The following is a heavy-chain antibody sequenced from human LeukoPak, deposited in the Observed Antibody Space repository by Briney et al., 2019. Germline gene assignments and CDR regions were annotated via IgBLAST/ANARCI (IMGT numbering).Heavy chain of an antibody. CDR1: GFTFSSYG. CDR3: ARDPPYNQGGYYYFDY. V-gene: IGHV3-30*03. CDR2: ISHDGSSK. J-gene: IGHJ4*02. Sequence: PGRSLRLSCAASGFTFSSYGMHWVRQAPGKGLEWVAVISHDGSSKYFADSVKGRFTISRDNAKNTLYLQMNSLRAEDTAVYYCARDPPYNQGGYYYFDYWGQGTLVTVSS. D-gene: IGHD3-22*01.